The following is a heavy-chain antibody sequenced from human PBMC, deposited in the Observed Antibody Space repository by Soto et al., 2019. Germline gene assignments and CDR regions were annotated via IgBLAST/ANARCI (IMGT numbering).Heavy chain of an antibody. V-gene: IGHV1-69*13. CDR2: IIPIFGTA. CDR1: GGTFSSYA. CDR3: ATSPRTTVTTFVY. Sequence: SVKVSCKASGGTFSSYAISWVRQAPGQGLEWMGGIIPIFGTANYAQKFQGRVTITADESTSTAYMELSSLRSEDTAVYYCATSPRTTVTTFVYWGQGTLVTVSS. J-gene: IGHJ4*02. D-gene: IGHD4-17*01.